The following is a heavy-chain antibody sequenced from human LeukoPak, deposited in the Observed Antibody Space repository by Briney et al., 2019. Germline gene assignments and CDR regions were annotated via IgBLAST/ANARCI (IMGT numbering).Heavy chain of an antibody. Sequence: ASVKVSCKASGYTFTSYYMHWLRQAPGQGLEWMGWINPNSGGTNYAQKFQGRVTMTRDTSISTAYMELSRLRSDDTAVYYCARVSEGGEFDYWGQGTLVTVSS. CDR1: GYTFTSYY. J-gene: IGHJ4*02. V-gene: IGHV1-2*02. D-gene: IGHD3-10*01. CDR3: ARVSEGGEFDY. CDR2: INPNSGGT.